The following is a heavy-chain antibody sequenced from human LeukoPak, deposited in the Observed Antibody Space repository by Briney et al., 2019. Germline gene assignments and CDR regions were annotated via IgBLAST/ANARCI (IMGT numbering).Heavy chain of an antibody. D-gene: IGHD2-21*01. CDR2: IYYSGNT. CDR3: ARHKAYYGSATGYYFDY. CDR1: GGSISNSSYY. Sequence: PSETLSLTCTVCGGSISNSSYYWGWIRQPPGKGLEWIGSIYYSGNTYYNSSLKSRVTISVDTSKNQFSLKLSSVTAADTAVHYCARHKAYYGSATGYYFDYWGQGTLVTVSS. J-gene: IGHJ4*02. V-gene: IGHV4-39*01.